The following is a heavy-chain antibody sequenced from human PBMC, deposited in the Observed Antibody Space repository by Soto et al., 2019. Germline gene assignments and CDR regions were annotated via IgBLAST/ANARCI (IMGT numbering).Heavy chain of an antibody. Sequence: SVKVSCKASGGTFSSFTVNWVRQAPGQGLEWMGGFMPILGSANYAQKFQGRVTITADESTNTGYMELSSLRSEDTAVYYCARGNAFDIWGQGTMVTVSS. CDR1: GGTFSSFT. V-gene: IGHV1-69*13. CDR2: FMPILGSA. J-gene: IGHJ3*02. CDR3: ARGNAFDI.